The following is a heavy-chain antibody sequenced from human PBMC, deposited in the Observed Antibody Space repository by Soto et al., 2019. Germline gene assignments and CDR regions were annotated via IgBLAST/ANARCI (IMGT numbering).Heavy chain of an antibody. D-gene: IGHD2-21*02. CDR1: GDSITTGGYY. CDR2: IYYSGST. CDR3: ARVCVVEVPAISVQYYLDH. J-gene: IGHJ4*02. Sequence: SETLSLTCTVSGDSITTGGYYWSWIRQHPGKGLEWIGYIYYSGSTNYNPSLKSRVTMSVDRSKNQFSLNLISLTAADTAVYYCARVCVVEVPAISVQYYLDHWGQATLVTLSS. V-gene: IGHV4-31*03.